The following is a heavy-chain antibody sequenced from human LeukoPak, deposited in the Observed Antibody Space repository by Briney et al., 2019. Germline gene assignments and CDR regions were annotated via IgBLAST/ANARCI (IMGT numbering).Heavy chain of an antibody. CDR3: TRGAGWLIDY. CDR2: FHNSGTS. Sequence: NPSETLSLTCTVSDDSISDYYRGWIRQSPGKGLEWIGYFHNSGTSTYNPSLKSRVTISADTSKNQFSLKLNSLTTADTAVYYCTRGAGWLIDYWGQGILVTVSS. V-gene: IGHV4-59*01. D-gene: IGHD3-16*01. CDR1: DDSISDYY. J-gene: IGHJ4*02.